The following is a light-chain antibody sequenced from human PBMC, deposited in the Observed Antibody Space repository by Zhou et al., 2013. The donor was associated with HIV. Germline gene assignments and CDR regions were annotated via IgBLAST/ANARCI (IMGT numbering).Light chain of an antibody. CDR1: QSVTNSY. Sequence: EIVLTQSPGTLSLSPGERATLSCGASQSVTNSYLAWYQQKPGQTPRLLIYGASSRATGIPDRFSGSGSGTDFTLTISRLEPEDFAIYYCQQYGSSPYTFGQGTKPGD. CDR2: GAS. V-gene: IGKV3-20*01. J-gene: IGKJ2*01. CDR3: QQYGSSPYT.